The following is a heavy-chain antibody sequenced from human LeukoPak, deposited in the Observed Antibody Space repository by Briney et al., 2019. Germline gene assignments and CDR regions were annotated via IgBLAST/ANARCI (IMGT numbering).Heavy chain of an antibody. D-gene: IGHD6-6*01. CDR1: GGSISSGSYY. CDR2: IYYSGST. J-gene: IGHJ6*03. Sequence: PSETLSLTCTVSGGSISSGSYYWSWIRQPPGKGLEWIGYIYYSGSTNYNPSLKSRVTISVDTSKNQFSLKLSSVTAADTAVYYCARAGSSSSRYYYYYMDVWGKGTTVTVSS. V-gene: IGHV4-61*01. CDR3: ARAGSSSSRYYYYYMDV.